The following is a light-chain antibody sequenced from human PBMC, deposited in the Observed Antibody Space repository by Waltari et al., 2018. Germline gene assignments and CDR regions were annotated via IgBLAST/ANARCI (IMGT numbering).Light chain of an antibody. J-gene: IGKJ4*01. Sequence: EIVLTQSPATLSLSPGDRATLPCRASQSIRDFLAWYQHKPGQAPRLLIYNAAVRATDTPARFSGSGSGTDFTLTISSLEPEDFAVYYCQQRSNWPPLTFGGGTKVEIK. CDR2: NAA. V-gene: IGKV3-11*01. CDR3: QQRSNWPPLT. CDR1: QSIRDF.